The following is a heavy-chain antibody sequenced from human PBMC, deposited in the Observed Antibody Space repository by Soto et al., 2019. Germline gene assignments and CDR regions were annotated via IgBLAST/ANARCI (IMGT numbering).Heavy chain of an antibody. D-gene: IGHD3-22*01. Sequence: QITLKESGPTLVKPTQTLTLTCTFSGFSLNTSGLGVGWISRPPGKTLEWLALIYWNDDKRYSPSLKTRLTNTKATTKNQVVLSITNMHPVDTTTYYCAQQGVVVITTLAYPGAFDISGQGPRV. V-gene: IGHV2-5*01. CDR2: IYWNDDK. CDR1: GFSLNTSGLG. CDR3: AQQGVVVITTLAYPGAFDI. J-gene: IGHJ3*02.